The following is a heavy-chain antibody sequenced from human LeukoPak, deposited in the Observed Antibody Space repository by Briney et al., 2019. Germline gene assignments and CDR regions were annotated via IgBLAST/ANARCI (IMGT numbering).Heavy chain of an antibody. CDR3: ASPGYCSGGSCYSYYYYGMDV. CDR1: GFTVSSNY. J-gene: IGHJ6*02. D-gene: IGHD2-15*01. V-gene: IGHV3-66*01. Sequence: GGSLRLSCAASGFTVSSNYMSWVRQAPGKGLEWVSVIYSGGSTYYADSVKGRFTVSRDNSKNTLYLQMNSLRAEDTAVYYCASPGYCSGGSCYSYYYYGMDVWGQGTTVTVSS. CDR2: IYSGGST.